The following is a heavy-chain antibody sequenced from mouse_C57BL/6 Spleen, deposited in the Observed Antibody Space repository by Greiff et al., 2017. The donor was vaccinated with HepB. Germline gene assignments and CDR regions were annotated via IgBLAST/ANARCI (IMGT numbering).Heavy chain of an antibody. Sequence: QVQLQQSGPELVKPGASVKISCKASGYSFTSYYIHWVKQRPGQGLEWIGWIYPGSGNTKYNEKFKGKATLTADTSSSTAYMQLSSLTSEDSAVYYCARSRWWGFAYWGQGTLVTVSA. CDR3: ARSRWWGFAY. CDR2: IYPGSGNT. CDR1: GYSFTSYY. D-gene: IGHD1-1*02. J-gene: IGHJ3*01. V-gene: IGHV1-66*01.